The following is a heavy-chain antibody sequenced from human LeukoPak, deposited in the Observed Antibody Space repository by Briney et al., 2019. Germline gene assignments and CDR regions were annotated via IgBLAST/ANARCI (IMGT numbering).Heavy chain of an antibody. CDR1: GFTFSSYS. D-gene: IGHD3-10*01. Sequence: GGSLRLSCAASGFTFSSYSMNWVRQAPGKGLEWVAVISYDGSNKYYADSVKGRFTISRDNSKNTLYLQMNSLRAEDTAVYYCAKDRRLMVRGVIDYWGQGTLVTVSS. V-gene: IGHV3-30*18. J-gene: IGHJ4*02. CDR2: ISYDGSNK. CDR3: AKDRRLMVRGVIDY.